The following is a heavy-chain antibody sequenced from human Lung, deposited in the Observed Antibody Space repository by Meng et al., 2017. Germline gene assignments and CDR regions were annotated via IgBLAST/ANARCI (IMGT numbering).Heavy chain of an antibody. CDR3: ARGYCYTTSCSVFYFDY. D-gene: IGHD2-2*01. V-gene: IGHV4-61*01. CDR2: IFYRRPT. Sequence: VPLWEGGPASLGPSAPLSLPCLFFRRSFRTRRYSWSSSPHPPGKGLEWLCYIFYRRPTNSHPSLQSRATISVDPSTPQFSLKLSSVTAADTALYHCARGYCYTTSCSVFYFDYWGQGTLVTVSS. CDR1: RRSFRTRRYS. J-gene: IGHJ4*02.